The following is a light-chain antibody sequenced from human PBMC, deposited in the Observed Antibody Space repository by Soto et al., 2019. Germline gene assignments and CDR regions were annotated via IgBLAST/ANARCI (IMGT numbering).Light chain of an antibody. CDR2: RAS. V-gene: IGKV3-20*01. CDR3: HQFGSSPLDT. J-gene: IGKJ3*01. Sequence: EIVLTQSPGTLSLSPGERATLSCRASQTISSSFLAWYQQKPGQAPRLLIYRASRRAPGIPDRFSGSGAWTDFTLTISRLEPEDFAGYYCHQFGSSPLDTFGPGTKGEIK. CDR1: QTISSSF.